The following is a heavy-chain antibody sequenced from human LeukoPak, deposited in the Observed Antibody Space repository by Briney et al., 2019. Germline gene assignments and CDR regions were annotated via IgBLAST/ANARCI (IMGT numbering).Heavy chain of an antibody. J-gene: IGHJ4*02. D-gene: IGHD2-2*01. Sequence: SQTLSLTCTVSGDSISSTTHFWSWIRQPAGEGLEWIGRMSTSGSTNYNPSLKSRVTISGDTSKNQCFLKLDSVTAADTAVYYCARYAGGGYGRYYFDYWGQGTLVTVSS. CDR2: MSTSGST. CDR1: GDSISSTTHF. V-gene: IGHV4-61*02. CDR3: ARYAGGGYGRYYFDY.